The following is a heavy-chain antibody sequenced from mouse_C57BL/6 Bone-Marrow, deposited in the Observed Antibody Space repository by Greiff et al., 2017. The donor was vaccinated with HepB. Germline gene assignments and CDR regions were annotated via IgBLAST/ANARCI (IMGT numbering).Heavy chain of an antibody. D-gene: IGHD4-1*01. CDR3: ARDRDWGYYFDY. Sequence: QVQLQQSGAELARPGASVKLSCKASGYTFTSYGISWVKQRTGQGLEWIGEIYPRSGNTYYNEKFKGKATLTADKSSSTAYMELRSLTSEDSAVYFCARDRDWGYYFDYGGQGTTLTVSS. V-gene: IGHV1-81*01. J-gene: IGHJ2*01. CDR2: IYPRSGNT. CDR1: GYTFTSYG.